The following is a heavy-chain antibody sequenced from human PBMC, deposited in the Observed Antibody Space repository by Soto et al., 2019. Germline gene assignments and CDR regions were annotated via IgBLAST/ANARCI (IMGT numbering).Heavy chain of an antibody. CDR1: GFTFSSSS. V-gene: IGHV3-48*02. J-gene: IGHJ5*02. CDR2: ISSRSATI. Sequence: HPGGSLRLSCAASGFTFSSSSMNWVRQAPGKGLEWISYISSRSATIYYADSVKGRFTISRDNAKNSLYLQMDSLRDEDTAVYYCARDLRTPWGQGTLVTVSS. CDR3: ARDLRTP.